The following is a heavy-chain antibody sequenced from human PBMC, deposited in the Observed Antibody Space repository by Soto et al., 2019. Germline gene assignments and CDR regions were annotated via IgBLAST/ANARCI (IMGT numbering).Heavy chain of an antibody. CDR1: GFTFSRYE. CDR3: ARVGDGYILNF. CDR2: ISSSGSTK. V-gene: IGHV3-48*03. D-gene: IGHD5-12*01. Sequence: GGSLRLSCAASGFTFSRYEMNWVRQAPGKGLEWVSYISSSGSTKYYADSVKGRFTISRDNAKNSLYLQMNSLRVEDTAVYYCARVGDGYILNFWRQGTLVIFSS. J-gene: IGHJ4*02.